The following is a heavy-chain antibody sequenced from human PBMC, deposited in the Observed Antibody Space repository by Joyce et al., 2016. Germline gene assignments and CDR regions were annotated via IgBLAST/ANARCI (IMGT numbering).Heavy chain of an antibody. Sequence: EVQLVESGGGLVQPGGSLRLSCAASGFTFSTYWMHWVLQAPGEGLVWVSRIDSDGSSTSYADSVKGRFTISRDNAKNTLSLQMNSLRVEDTAVYYCVRDYYGFDYWGQGTLVTVSS. J-gene: IGHJ4*02. CDR1: GFTFSTYW. D-gene: IGHD3-10*01. CDR3: VRDYYGFDY. V-gene: IGHV3-74*01. CDR2: IDSDGSST.